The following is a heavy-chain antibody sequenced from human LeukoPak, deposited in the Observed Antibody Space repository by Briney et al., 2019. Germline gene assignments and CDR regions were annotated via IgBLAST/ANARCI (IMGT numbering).Heavy chain of an antibody. CDR1: GFTFSNYY. J-gene: IGHJ4*02. Sequence: GSLRLSCAASGFTFSNYYMSWVRLPPGKGLEWVANIKPDGSEKWYVDSVKGRFTISRDNARNSLYLQMDGLRAEDTAVYYCATPLDYYDSSGYHQGGDWGQGTLVTVSS. V-gene: IGHV3-7*01. CDR3: ATPLDYYDSSGYHQGGD. CDR2: IKPDGSEK. D-gene: IGHD3-22*01.